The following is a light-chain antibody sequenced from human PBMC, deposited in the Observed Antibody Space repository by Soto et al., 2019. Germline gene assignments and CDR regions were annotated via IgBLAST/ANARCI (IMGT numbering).Light chain of an antibody. Sequence: QSVLTQPASVSGSLGQSITISRTGTNSDIGVYNYVSWYQQHPGKAPRLIIYEVFNRPSGISHRLSGSKSGNTASLTISGLLTEDEADDYCSSYTTSTTVPFGGGTKLTVL. CDR3: SSYTTSTTVP. CDR1: NSDIGVYNY. CDR2: EVF. V-gene: IGLV2-14*01. J-gene: IGLJ2*01.